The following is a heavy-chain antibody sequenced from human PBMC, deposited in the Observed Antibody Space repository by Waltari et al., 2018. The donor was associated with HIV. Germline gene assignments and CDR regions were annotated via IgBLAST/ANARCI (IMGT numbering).Heavy chain of an antibody. CDR2: IYYSGRT. Sequence: QLQLQESGPGLVKPSETLSLTCTVSGGSISSSSYYWGWIRQPPGKGLEWSGSIYYSGRTDYNPSRKSRVTISVDTSKNQFSLKLSLVTAADTAVYYCARRWSGYYMGAFDIWGQGTMVTVSS. J-gene: IGHJ3*02. CDR3: ARRWSGYYMGAFDI. V-gene: IGHV4-39*01. CDR1: GGSISSSSYY. D-gene: IGHD3-3*01.